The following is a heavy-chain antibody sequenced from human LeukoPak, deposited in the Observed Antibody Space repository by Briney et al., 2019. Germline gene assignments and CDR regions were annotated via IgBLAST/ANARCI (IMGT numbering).Heavy chain of an antibody. Sequence: ASVKVSCKASGYTFTTYGISWVRQAPGQGLEWMGWISPYNGNTNYAQKFQGRVTMTTDTSTSTAYMELRSLRAEDTAVYYCAIIYLIVGATTFDYWGQGTLVTVSS. D-gene: IGHD1-26*01. CDR3: AIIYLIVGATTFDY. V-gene: IGHV1-18*01. CDR2: ISPYNGNT. CDR1: GYTFTTYG. J-gene: IGHJ4*02.